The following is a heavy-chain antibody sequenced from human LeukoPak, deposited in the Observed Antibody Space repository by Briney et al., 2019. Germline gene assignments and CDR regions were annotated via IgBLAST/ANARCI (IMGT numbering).Heavy chain of an antibody. J-gene: IGHJ4*02. CDR1: GGSISSSSYY. V-gene: IGHV4-39*01. Sequence: SETLSLTCTVSGGSISSSSYYWGWIRQPPGKGLEWIGSIYYSGSTYYNPSLKSRVTISVDTSKNQFSLKLSSVTAADTAVYYCARHGHSHVALDYWGQGTLVTVSS. CDR2: IYYSGST. D-gene: IGHD2-15*01. CDR3: ARHGHSHVALDY.